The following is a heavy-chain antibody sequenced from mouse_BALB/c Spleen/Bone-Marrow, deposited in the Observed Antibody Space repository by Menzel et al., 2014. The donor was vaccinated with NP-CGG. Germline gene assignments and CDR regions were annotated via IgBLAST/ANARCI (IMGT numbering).Heavy chain of an antibody. J-gene: IGHJ1*01. CDR2: IDPSDSYT. V-gene: IGHV1-69*02. D-gene: IGHD2-2*01. CDR3: ARGGNGYGGYLDFDG. Sequence: QVQLQQSGAELVKPGASVKLSCKASGYTFTSYWMHWVKQRPGQGLEWIGEIDPSDSYTNYNQKFKGKATLTVDKSSSPAYMPLSSLTTEDSAVYYWARGGNGYGGYLDFDGWGAGTTVTVSS. CDR1: GYTFTSYW.